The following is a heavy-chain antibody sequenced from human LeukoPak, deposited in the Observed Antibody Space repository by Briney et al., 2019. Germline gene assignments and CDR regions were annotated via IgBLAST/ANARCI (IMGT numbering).Heavy chain of an antibody. CDR3: ASFVYDSSGYYYVAYFQH. CDR1: GGSISSYY. J-gene: IGHJ1*01. V-gene: IGHV4-59*01. Sequence: SETLSLTCTVSGGSISSYYWSWIRQPPGKGLEWIGYIYYSGSTNYNPSLKSRVTISVDTSKKQFSLKLSSVTAADTAVYYCASFVYDSSGYYYVAYFQHWGQGTLVTVSS. CDR2: IYYSGST. D-gene: IGHD3-22*01.